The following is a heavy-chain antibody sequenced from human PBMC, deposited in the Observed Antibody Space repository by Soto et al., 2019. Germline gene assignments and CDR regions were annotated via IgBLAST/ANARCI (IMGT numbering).Heavy chain of an antibody. Sequence: QVQLVQSGAEVKKPGASVKVSCKASGYTFTGYYMHWVRQAPGQWLEWLGWINPNSGGTNYAQKLQGRVTMTRDTSISTAYMELSRLRSDDTAVYYCATCISALGVMDVWVQGTTVTVSS. V-gene: IGHV1-2*02. CDR1: GYTFTGYY. CDR2: INPNSGGT. D-gene: IGHD2-8*01. J-gene: IGHJ6*02. CDR3: ATCISALGVMDV.